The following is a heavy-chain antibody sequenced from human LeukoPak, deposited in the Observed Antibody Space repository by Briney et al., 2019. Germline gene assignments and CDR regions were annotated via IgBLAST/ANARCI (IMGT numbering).Heavy chain of an antibody. CDR3: ARGRYYYDSSGYYYPYYFDY. CDR1: GFTFSSYW. Sequence: PGGSLRLSCAASGFTFSSYWMHWVRQAPRKGLVWVSRINSDGSSTSYADSVKGRFTISRDNAKNTLYLQMNSLRAEDTAVYYCARGRYYYDSSGYYYPYYFDYWGQGTLVTVSS. J-gene: IGHJ4*02. V-gene: IGHV3-74*01. D-gene: IGHD3-22*01. CDR2: INSDGSST.